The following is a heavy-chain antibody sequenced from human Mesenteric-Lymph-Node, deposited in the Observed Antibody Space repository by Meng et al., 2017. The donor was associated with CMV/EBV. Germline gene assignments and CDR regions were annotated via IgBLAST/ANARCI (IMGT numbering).Heavy chain of an antibody. CDR2: IKQDGSEK. D-gene: IGHD3-3*01. CDR3: ARDCHDFWRGFDY. CDR1: GFTLSSYW. V-gene: IGHV3-7*01. Sequence: GESLKISCAASGFTLSSYWMTWVRQAPGKGLEWVANIKQDGSEKYYVDSVKGRFTISRDNAKNSLYLQMNSLRAEDTAVYYCARDCHDFWRGFDYWGQGTMVTVSS. J-gene: IGHJ4*02.